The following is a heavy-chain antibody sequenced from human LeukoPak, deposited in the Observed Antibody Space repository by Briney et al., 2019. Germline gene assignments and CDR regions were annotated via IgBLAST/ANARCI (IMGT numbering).Heavy chain of an antibody. V-gene: IGHV3-30-3*01. J-gene: IGHJ3*02. D-gene: IGHD1-26*01. Sequence: GGSLRLSCSASGFTFSSYAMHWVRQAPGKGLEWVAVISYDGSNKYYADSVKGRFTISRDNSKNTLYLQMNSLRAEDTAVYYCAREGLLLERAFDIWGQGTMVTVSS. CDR3: AREGLLLERAFDI. CDR1: GFTFSSYA. CDR2: ISYDGSNK.